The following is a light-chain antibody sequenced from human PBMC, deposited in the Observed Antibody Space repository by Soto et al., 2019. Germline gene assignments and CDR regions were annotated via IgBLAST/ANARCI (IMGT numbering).Light chain of an antibody. CDR1: SSDVGGYNY. CDR3: SSFTSINTWV. V-gene: IGLV2-14*01. J-gene: IGLJ3*02. Sequence: QSALTQPASVSGSPGQSITISCTGTSSDVGGYNYVSWYQQHPDKAPKLMIYEVSNRPSGVSNRFFGSKSGNTASLTISGLQTEDEADYYCSSFTSINTWVFGGRTKLTVL. CDR2: EVS.